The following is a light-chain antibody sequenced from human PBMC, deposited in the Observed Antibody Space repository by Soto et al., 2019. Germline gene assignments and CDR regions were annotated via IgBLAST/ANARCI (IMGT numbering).Light chain of an antibody. Sequence: DIQTTHAPSSLSASLGDRVTITCGASQTINDYLAWYQQKQGKAPELLIYKVSSLESGVPSRFSGSGSGAEFTLTISSLQPDDFATYYCQQYKNYPWTFGQGTKVDIK. CDR3: QQYKNYPWT. CDR1: QTINDY. CDR2: KVS. J-gene: IGKJ1*01. V-gene: IGKV1-5*03.